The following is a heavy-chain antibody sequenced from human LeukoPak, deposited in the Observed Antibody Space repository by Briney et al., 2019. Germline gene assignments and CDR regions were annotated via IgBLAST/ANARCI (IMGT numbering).Heavy chain of an antibody. D-gene: IGHD3-22*01. CDR1: GFTFSSYA. V-gene: IGHV3-30*04. Sequence: GGSLRLSCAASGFTFSSYAMHWVRQAPGKGLEWVAVISYDGSNKYYADSVKGRFTISRDNSKNTLYLKMNSLRVEDTAVYYCARDGRWINYYDGSSPVWGQGTLVTVSS. J-gene: IGHJ4*02. CDR3: ARDGRWINYYDGSSPV. CDR2: ISYDGSNK.